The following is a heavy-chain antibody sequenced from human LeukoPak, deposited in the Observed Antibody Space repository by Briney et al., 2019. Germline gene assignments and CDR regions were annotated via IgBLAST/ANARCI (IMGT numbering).Heavy chain of an antibody. J-gene: IGHJ4*02. CDR3: AKGVGYCSGGSCQQFDY. Sequence: GGSLRLSCAASGFTFSSYEMNWVRQAPGKGLEWVSAISGSGVSTYYADSVKGRFTISRDNSKNTLYLQMNSLRAEDTAVYYCAKGVGYCSGGSCQQFDYWGQGTLVTVSS. CDR1: GFTFSSYE. CDR2: ISGSGVST. V-gene: IGHV3-23*01. D-gene: IGHD2-15*01.